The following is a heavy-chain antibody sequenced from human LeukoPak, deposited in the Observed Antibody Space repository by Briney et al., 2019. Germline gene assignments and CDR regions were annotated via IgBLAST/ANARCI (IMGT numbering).Heavy chain of an antibody. V-gene: IGHV3-74*01. J-gene: IGHJ5*02. Sequence: GGSLRLSCAASGLTFSSHWMHWVRQAPGKGLVWVSRITNDGSSTTYADSVKGRFTISRDNSKNTLYLQMSSLRAEDTAVYYCAKDPRPGDWFDPWGQGTLVTVSS. CDR3: AKDPRPGDWFDP. D-gene: IGHD1-14*01. CDR1: GLTFSSHW. CDR2: ITNDGSST.